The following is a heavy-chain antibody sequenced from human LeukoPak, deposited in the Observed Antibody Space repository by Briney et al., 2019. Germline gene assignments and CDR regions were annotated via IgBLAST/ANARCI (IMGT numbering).Heavy chain of an antibody. CDR2: IYYSGST. V-gene: IGHV4-59*01. Sequence: SATLSLTCTVSGGSISSYYWSWIRQPPGKGLEWIGYIYYSGSTNYNPSLKSRVTISVDTSKNQFSLKLSSVTAADTAVYYCARDNWNYGSSMDVWGQGTTVTVSS. CDR1: GGSISSYY. D-gene: IGHD1-7*01. CDR3: ARDNWNYGSSMDV. J-gene: IGHJ6*02.